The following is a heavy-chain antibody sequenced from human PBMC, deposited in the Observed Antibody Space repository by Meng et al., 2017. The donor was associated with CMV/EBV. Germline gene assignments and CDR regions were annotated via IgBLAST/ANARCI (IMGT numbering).Heavy chain of an antibody. CDR2: ISYDENNK. V-gene: IGHV3-30*04. J-gene: IGHJ4*02. CDR1: GFTFSSYA. D-gene: IGHD2-2*02. Sequence: GGSLRLSCAASGFTFSSYAMHWVRQAPGKGLEWVAVISYDENNKYYADSVKGRFTISRDNAKNSLSLQMNSLRAEDTAVYYCASDCSGASCYITNWGRGTLVTVSS. CDR3: ASDCSGASCYITN.